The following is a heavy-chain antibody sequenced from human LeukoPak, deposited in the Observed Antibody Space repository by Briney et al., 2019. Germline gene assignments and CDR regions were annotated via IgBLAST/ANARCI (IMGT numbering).Heavy chain of an antibody. CDR2: INTNTGNP. V-gene: IGHV7-4-1*02. J-gene: IGHJ3*01. D-gene: IGHD3-22*01. Sequence: GASVKVSCKASGYTFTTYGISWVRQAPGQGLEWMGWINTNTGNPTYAQDFKGRFVFSLDTSVSAAYLQISSLQAEDTAIYYCARDVGYYYDTRNSPINGRHAFDVWGQGTIVTVSS. CDR1: GYTFTTYG. CDR3: ARDVGYYYDTRNSPINGRHAFDV.